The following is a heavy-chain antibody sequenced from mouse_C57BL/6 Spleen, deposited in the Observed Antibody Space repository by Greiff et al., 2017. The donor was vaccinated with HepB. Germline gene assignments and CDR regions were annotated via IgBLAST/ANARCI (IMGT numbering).Heavy chain of an antibody. CDR3: AREEDGAWFAY. V-gene: IGHV5-16*01. Sequence: EVKLMESEGGLVQPGSSMKLSCTASGFTFSDYYMAWVRQVPEKGLEWVANINYDGSSTYYLDSLKSRFIISRDNAKNILYLQMSSLKSEDTATYYCAREEDGAWFAYWGQGTLVTVSA. CDR1: GFTFSDYY. J-gene: IGHJ3*01. CDR2: INYDGSST.